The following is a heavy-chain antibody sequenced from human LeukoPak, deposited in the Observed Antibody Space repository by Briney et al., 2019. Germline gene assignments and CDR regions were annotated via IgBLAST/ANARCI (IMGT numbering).Heavy chain of an antibody. CDR1: GFTFSDYY. V-gene: IGHV3-11*01. CDR2: ISSSGSTI. Sequence: GGSLRLSCAASGFTFSDYYMSWIRQAPGKGLEWVSYISSSGSTIYCADSVKGRFTISRDNAKNSLYLQMNSLRAEDTAVYYCARAAAAGTSFGIYDYWGQGTLVTVSS. J-gene: IGHJ4*02. CDR3: ARAAAAGTSFGIYDY. D-gene: IGHD6-13*01.